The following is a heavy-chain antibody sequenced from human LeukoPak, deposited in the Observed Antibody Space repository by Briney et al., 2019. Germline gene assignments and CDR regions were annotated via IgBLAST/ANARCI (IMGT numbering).Heavy chain of an antibody. CDR1: GGSFSRYY. Sequence: SDTLSLTCAVNGGSFSRYYWSWIRQPPGKGLEWIGEINHRGSTNYSPSLKSRVTISVDKSKNQFSLRLTSVTAADTAVYYCARSPTKRVPEDYWGQGTLVTVSS. V-gene: IGHV4-34*01. CDR3: ARSPTKRVPEDY. D-gene: IGHD2-2*01. J-gene: IGHJ4*02. CDR2: INHRGST.